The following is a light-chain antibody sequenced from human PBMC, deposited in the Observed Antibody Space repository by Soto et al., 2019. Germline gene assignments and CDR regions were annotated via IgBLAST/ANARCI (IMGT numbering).Light chain of an antibody. CDR3: QKYDSAPWT. V-gene: IGKV1-27*01. CDR1: QGIRTY. J-gene: IGKJ1*01. CDR2: SAS. Sequence: IQMTQSPSSLSASVGDRVTITCRASQGIRTYLAWYQQKPGKGPKLLIFSASTLQSGVPPRFSGSGSGTDFTLTISSLQPEDVASYYCQKYDSAPWTFGQGTKVEIK.